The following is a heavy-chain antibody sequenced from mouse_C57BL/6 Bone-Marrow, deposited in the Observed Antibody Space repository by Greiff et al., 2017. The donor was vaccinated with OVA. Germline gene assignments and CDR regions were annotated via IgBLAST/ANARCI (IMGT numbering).Heavy chain of an antibody. CDR3: ARMATGTEDDD. J-gene: IGHJ2*01. V-gene: IGHV8-8*01. CDR2: IWWDDDK. CDR1: GFSLSTFGMG. D-gene: IGHD4-1*02. Sequence: QVQLKESGPGILQPSQTLSLPCSFSGFSLSTFGMGVGWIRQPSGTGLEWLAHIWWDDDKYYNPALKSRLTISTDTSKNQVFRKSANVDTADTDTYYCARMATGTEDDDWGQGTTLTVSS.